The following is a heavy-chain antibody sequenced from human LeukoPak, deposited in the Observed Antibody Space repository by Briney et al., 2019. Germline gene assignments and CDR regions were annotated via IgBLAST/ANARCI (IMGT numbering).Heavy chain of an antibody. J-gene: IGHJ4*02. CDR3: ARGYAGWGY. D-gene: IGHD3-16*01. CDR1: GFTFSDYW. CDR2: IKQDGSEK. Sequence: WGSLRLSCAVSGFTFSDYWMAWVRQAPGKGLEWVANIKQDGSEKKYVDSVKGRFTISRDNAKKSVYLQMNSLRDEDTAVYYCARGYAGWGYWGQGTLVTVSS. V-gene: IGHV3-7*04.